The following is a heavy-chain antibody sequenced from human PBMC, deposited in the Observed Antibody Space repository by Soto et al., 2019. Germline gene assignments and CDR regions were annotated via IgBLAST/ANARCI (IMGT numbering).Heavy chain of an antibody. D-gene: IGHD3-10*01. CDR2: IYYSGST. V-gene: IGHV4-59*01. J-gene: IGHJ6*03. CDR1: GGSISSYY. CDR3: ARVGSYYYMVV. Sequence: QVQLQESGPGLVKPSETLSLTCTVSGGSISSYYWSWIRQPPGKGLEWIGYIYYSGSTNYNPSLKSRLTISVDTSKNQFSLKLSSVTAADTAVYYCARVGSYYYMVVWGKGTTVTVSS.